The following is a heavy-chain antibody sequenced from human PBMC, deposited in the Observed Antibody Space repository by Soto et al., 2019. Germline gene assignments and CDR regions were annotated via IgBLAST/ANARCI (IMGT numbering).Heavy chain of an antibody. D-gene: IGHD6-13*01. Sequence: QVQLVESGGGLVKPGGSLRLSCAASGFTFSDYYMTWIRQAPGSGLEWVSYISSSSGTISYANSVKGRFTISRENAQNSLYLQMTSLRAEDTAVYYCARGTYRSKTDFDYWGQGTLVTVSS. CDR3: ARGTYRSKTDFDY. J-gene: IGHJ4*02. V-gene: IGHV3-11*01. CDR1: GFTFSDYY. CDR2: ISSSSGTI.